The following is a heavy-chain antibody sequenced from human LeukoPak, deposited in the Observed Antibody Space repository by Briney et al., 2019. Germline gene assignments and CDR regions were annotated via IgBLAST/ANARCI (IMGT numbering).Heavy chain of an antibody. CDR1: GFNFGSYG. D-gene: IGHD6-19*01. V-gene: IGHV3-30*18. Sequence: QPGRSLRLSCAASGFNFGSYGMHWVRQAPGKGLEWVAVISYDGSHEYYADSVKGRFTISRDSSRNTLYLRMDSLRPEDTAMYYCSKSAVAGTHYYYYDMDVWGQGTTVTVSS. CDR2: ISYDGSHE. CDR3: SKSAVAGTHYYYYDMDV. J-gene: IGHJ6*02.